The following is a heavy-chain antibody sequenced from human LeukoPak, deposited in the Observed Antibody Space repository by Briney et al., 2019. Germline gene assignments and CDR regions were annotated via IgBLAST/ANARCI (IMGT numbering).Heavy chain of an antibody. D-gene: IGHD6-13*01. J-gene: IGHJ4*02. CDR3: ARGLRQQLVLSRFDY. CDR2: INHSGST. CDR1: GGSFSGYY. V-gene: IGHV4-34*01. Sequence: SETLSLTCAVYGGSFSGYYWSWIRRPPGKGLEWIGEINHSGSTNYNPSLKSRVTISVDTSKNQFSLKLSSVTAADTAVYYCARGLRQQLVLSRFDYWGQGTLVTVSS.